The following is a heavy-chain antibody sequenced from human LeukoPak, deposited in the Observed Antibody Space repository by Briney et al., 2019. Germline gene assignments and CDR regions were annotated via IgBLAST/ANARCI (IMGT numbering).Heavy chain of an antibody. Sequence: ASVKVSCKASGYTFTSYYMHWVRQAPGQGLEWMGIINPSGGSTSYTQKFQGRVTMTRDTSTSTVYMELSSLRSEDTAVYYCARAEMATIVDYWGQGTLVTVSS. CDR3: ARAEMATIVDY. V-gene: IGHV1-46*01. CDR2: INPSGGST. D-gene: IGHD5-24*01. J-gene: IGHJ4*02. CDR1: GYTFTSYY.